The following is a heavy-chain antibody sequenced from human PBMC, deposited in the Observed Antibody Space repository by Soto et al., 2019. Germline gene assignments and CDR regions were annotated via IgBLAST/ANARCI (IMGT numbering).Heavy chain of an antibody. Sequence: SETLSLTCAVSGYSISSGYYWGWIRQPPGKGLEWIGSIYHSGSTYYNPSLKSRVTISVDTSKNQFSLKLSSVTAADTAVYYCARESGFWSGYGLDYWGQGTLVTVSS. V-gene: IGHV4-38-2*02. D-gene: IGHD3-3*01. CDR2: IYHSGST. CDR3: ARESGFWSGYGLDY. J-gene: IGHJ4*02. CDR1: GYSISSGYY.